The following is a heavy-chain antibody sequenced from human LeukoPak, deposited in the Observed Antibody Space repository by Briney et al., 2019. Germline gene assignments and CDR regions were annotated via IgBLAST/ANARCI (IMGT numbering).Heavy chain of an antibody. J-gene: IGHJ4*02. V-gene: IGHV3-23*01. Sequence: GGSLRLSCAASGFTFSSYAMSWVRQAPGKGLEWVSAISGGGGGTYYADSVKGRFTISRDNSKNTLYLQMNSLRAEDTAVYYCAKDIGWGTAGSYFDSWGQGTLVTVSS. D-gene: IGHD3-16*01. CDR2: ISGGGGGT. CDR3: AKDIGWGTAGSYFDS. CDR1: GFTFSSYA.